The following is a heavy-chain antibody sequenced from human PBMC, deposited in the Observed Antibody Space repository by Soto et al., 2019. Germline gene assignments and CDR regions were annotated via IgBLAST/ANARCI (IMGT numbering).Heavy chain of an antibody. D-gene: IGHD1-1*01. CDR3: ATEDRLEPDFDY. V-gene: IGHV1-3*01. Sequence: ASVKVSCKASGYTFTSYAMHWVRQAPGQRLEWMGWINAGNGNTKYSQKFQGRVTITRDTSASTAYMELSSLRSEDTAVYYCATEDRLEPDFDYWGQGTLVTVSS. CDR1: GYTFTSYA. J-gene: IGHJ4*02. CDR2: INAGNGNT.